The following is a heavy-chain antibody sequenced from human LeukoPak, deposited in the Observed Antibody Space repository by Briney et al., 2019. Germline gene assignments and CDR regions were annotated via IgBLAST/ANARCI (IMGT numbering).Heavy chain of an antibody. V-gene: IGHV5-10-1*01. Sequence: GESLKISCKGSGYSFTNYWISWVRQMPGKGLEWMGRIDPSDSYTNYSPSFQGRVTISADKSISTAYLQWSSLKASDTAMYYCARSMFASGSYYSRDYWGQGTLVTVSS. J-gene: IGHJ4*02. CDR2: IDPSDSYT. CDR3: ARSMFASGSYYSRDY. CDR1: GYSFTNYW. D-gene: IGHD3-10*01.